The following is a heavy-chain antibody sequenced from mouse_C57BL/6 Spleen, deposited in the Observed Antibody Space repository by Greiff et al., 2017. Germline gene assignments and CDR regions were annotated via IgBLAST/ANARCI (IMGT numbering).Heavy chain of an antibody. Sequence: EVQLQQSGPELVKPGASVKISCKASGYTFTDYYMNWVKQSHGKSLEWIGDINPNNGGTSYNQKFKGKATLTVDKSSSTAYMELRSLTSEDSAVXYCARRITTVVATDYYAMDYWGQGTSVTVSS. D-gene: IGHD1-1*01. CDR2: INPNNGGT. V-gene: IGHV1-26*01. CDR1: GYTFTDYY. J-gene: IGHJ4*01. CDR3: ARRITTVVATDYYAMDY.